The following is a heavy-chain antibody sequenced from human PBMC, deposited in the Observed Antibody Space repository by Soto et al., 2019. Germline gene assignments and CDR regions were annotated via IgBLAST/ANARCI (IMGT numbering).Heavy chain of an antibody. CDR2: INHSGST. Sequence: SETLSLTCAVYGGSFSGYYWSWIRQPPGKGLEWIGEINHSGSTNYNPSLKSRVTISVDTSKNQFSLKLSSVTAADTAVYYCARSRVARHDLLAYWGQGTPVTVSS. J-gene: IGHJ1*01. V-gene: IGHV4-34*01. CDR3: ARSRVARHDLLAY. CDR1: GGSFSGYY. D-gene: IGHD3-3*01.